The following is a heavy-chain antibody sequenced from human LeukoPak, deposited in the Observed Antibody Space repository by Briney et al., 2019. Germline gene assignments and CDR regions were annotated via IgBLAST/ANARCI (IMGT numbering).Heavy chain of an antibody. D-gene: IGHD4-11*01. Sequence: GGSLRLSCAASGFTFSDYYMTRIRQAPGKGLEWVSYISSSGSAISYADSVKGRFTISRDNAKNSLSLQMNSLTVEDTAVYYCARDYSWHFDYWGQGALVTVSS. CDR1: GFTFSDYY. V-gene: IGHV3-11*01. CDR3: ARDYSWHFDY. CDR2: ISSSGSAI. J-gene: IGHJ4*02.